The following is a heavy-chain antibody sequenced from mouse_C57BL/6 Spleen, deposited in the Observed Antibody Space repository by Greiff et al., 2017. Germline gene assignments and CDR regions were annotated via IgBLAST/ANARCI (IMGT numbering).Heavy chain of an antibody. Sequence: EVMLVESGGGLVKPGGSLKLSCAASGFTFSSYTMSWVRQTPEKRLEWVATISGGGGNTYYPDSVKGRFTISRDNAKNTLYLQMSSLRSEDTALYYCAKHEATPMDYWGQGTSVTVSS. D-gene: IGHD3-2*02. CDR2: ISGGGGNT. J-gene: IGHJ4*01. V-gene: IGHV5-9*01. CDR3: AKHEATPMDY. CDR1: GFTFSSYT.